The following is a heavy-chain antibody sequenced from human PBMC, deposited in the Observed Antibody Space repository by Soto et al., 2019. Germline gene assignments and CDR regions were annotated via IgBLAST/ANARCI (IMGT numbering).Heavy chain of an antibody. Sequence: SETLSLTCTVSGGSISSGGYYWSWIRQHPGKGLEWIGYIYYSGSTYYNPSLKSRVTISVDTSNNQFSLKLSSVTAADTAVYYCASRVGGGGPNNNWFDPWGQGTLVTVSS. CDR2: IYYSGST. CDR1: GGSISSGGYY. D-gene: IGHD3-16*01. V-gene: IGHV4-31*03. CDR3: ASRVGGGGPNNNWFDP. J-gene: IGHJ5*02.